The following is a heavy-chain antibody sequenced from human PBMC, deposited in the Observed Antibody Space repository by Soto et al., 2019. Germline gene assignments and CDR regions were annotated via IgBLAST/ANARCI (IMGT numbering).Heavy chain of an antibody. CDR1: GGSISSGGYY. V-gene: IGHV4-31*03. CDR2: IYYSGST. D-gene: IGHD6-25*01. CDR3: AREQRRYYYYCMDV. J-gene: IGHJ6*02. Sequence: SETLSLTCTVSGGSISSGGYYWGWIRQHPGKGLEWIGYIYYSGSTYYNPSLKSRVTISVDTSKNQFSLKLSSVTAADTAVYYCAREQRRYYYYCMDVWGQGTTVTVSS.